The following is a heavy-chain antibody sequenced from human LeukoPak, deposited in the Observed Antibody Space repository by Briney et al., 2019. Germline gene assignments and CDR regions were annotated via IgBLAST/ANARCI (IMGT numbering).Heavy chain of an antibody. V-gene: IGHV4-39*07. D-gene: IGHD1/OR15-1a*01. CDR3: ARGGTSGDRGREDY. J-gene: IGHJ4*02. CDR1: GGSISSSSYY. Sequence: PSETLSLTCTVSGGSISSSSYYWGWIRQPPGKGLEWIGSIYYSGSTYYNPSLKSRVTISVDTSKNQFSLKLSSVTAADTAVYYCARGGTSGDRGREDYWGQGTLVTVSS. CDR2: IYYSGST.